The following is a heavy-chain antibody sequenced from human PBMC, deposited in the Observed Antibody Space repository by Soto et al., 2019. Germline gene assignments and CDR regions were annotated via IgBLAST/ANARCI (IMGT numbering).Heavy chain of an antibody. CDR3: ARGPPPTQLLGAFDI. Sequence: PGGSLRLSCAASGFTFSSYAMHWVRQAPGKGLEWVAVISYDGSNKYYADSVKGRFTISRDNSKNTLYLQMNSLRAEDTAVYYCARGPPPTQLLGAFDIWGQGTMVTVSS. CDR2: ISYDGSNK. J-gene: IGHJ3*02. D-gene: IGHD5-18*01. CDR1: GFTFSSYA. V-gene: IGHV3-30-3*01.